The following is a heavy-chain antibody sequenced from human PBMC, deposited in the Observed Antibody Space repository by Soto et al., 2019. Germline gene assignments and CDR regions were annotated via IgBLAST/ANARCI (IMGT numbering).Heavy chain of an antibody. CDR1: GGSISSSSYY. CDR2: IYYSGST. Sequence: QLQLQESGPGLVKPSETLSLTCTVSGGSISSSSYYWGWIRQPPGKGLEWIGSIYYSGSTYYNPSLKSRVTISVDTSKNQFSLKLSSVTAADTAVYYCARLGGGIQLWYPYWYFDLWGRGTLVTVSS. D-gene: IGHD5-18*01. V-gene: IGHV4-39*01. J-gene: IGHJ2*01. CDR3: ARLGGGIQLWYPYWYFDL.